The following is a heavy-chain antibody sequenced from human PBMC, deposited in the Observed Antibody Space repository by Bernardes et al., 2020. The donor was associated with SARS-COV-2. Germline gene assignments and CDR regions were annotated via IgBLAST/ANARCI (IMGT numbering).Heavy chain of an antibody. V-gene: IGHV3-23*01. CDR1: GFTFDNFG. Sequence: GSLRLSCAASGFTFDNFGMTWVRQAPGKGLQWVSTISSTGGFTYHADSVKGRFTISRDNPWKTLYLQMNNLRAEDTAVYYCAKTRGSAYFLDYWGQGILVTVSS. J-gene: IGHJ4*02. CDR3: AKTRGSAYFLDY. D-gene: IGHD3-3*01. CDR2: ISSTGGFT.